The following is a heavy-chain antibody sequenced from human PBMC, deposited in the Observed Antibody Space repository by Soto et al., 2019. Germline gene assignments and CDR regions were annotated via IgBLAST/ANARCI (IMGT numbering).Heavy chain of an antibody. J-gene: IGHJ4*02. CDR3: AKDGSLQNYFDY. V-gene: IGHV3-23*01. CDR1: GVTFSSYA. D-gene: IGHD2-15*01. CDR2: ISGSGGST. Sequence: PGGSLRLSCAASGVTFSSYAMSWVRQAPGKGLEWVSAISGSGGSTYYADSVKGRFTISRDNSKNTLYLQMNSLRAEDTAVYYCAKDGSLQNYFDYWGQGTLVTVSS.